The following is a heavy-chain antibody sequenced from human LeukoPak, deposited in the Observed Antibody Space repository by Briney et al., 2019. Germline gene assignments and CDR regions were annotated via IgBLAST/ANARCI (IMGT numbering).Heavy chain of an antibody. CDR1: GGSFSGYY. CDR2: INHSGST. J-gene: IGHJ4*02. D-gene: IGHD1-14*01. CDR3: ARAGEPPGY. Sequence: SETLSLTCAVYGGSFSGYYWSWIRQPPGKGLEWIGEINHSGSTNYNPSLKSRVTISVDTSKNQFPLKLSSVTAADTAVYYCARAGEPPGYWGQGTLVTVSS. V-gene: IGHV4-34*01.